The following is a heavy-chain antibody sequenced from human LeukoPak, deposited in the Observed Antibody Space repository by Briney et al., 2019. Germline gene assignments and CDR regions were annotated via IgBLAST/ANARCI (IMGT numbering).Heavy chain of an antibody. CDR3: ARAQIAVTEMFDY. CDR1: GGSFSGYY. CDR2: INHSGST. J-gene: IGHJ4*02. D-gene: IGHD2-21*02. Sequence: SETLSLTCAVYGGSFSGYYWSWIRQPPGEGLEWIGEINHSGSTNYNPSLKSRVTISVDTSKNQFSLKLSSVTAEDTAVYYCARAQIAVTEMFDYWGQGTLVTVSS. V-gene: IGHV4-34*01.